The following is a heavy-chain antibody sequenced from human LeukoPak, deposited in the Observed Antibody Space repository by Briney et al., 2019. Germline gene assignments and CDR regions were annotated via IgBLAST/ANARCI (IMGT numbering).Heavy chain of an antibody. V-gene: IGHV4-38-2*02. CDR1: GYSISSGYY. CDR2: IYHSGST. CDR3: ARGVSYMVYAIQDY. Sequence: SETLSFTCTVSGYSISSGYYWGWIRQPPGKGLEWIGSIYHSGSTHYNPSLKSRVTISVDTSKNQFSLKLSSVTAADTAVYYCARGVSYMVYAIQDYWGQGTLVTVSS. J-gene: IGHJ4*02. D-gene: IGHD2-8*01.